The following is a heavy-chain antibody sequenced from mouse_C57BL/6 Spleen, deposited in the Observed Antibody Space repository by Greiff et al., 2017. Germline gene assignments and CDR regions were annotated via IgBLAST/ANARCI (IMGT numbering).Heavy chain of an antibody. CDR1: GFTFSSYA. V-gene: IGHV5-4*01. CDR3: ARDEDYYGLDY. CDR2: ISDGGSYT. J-gene: IGHJ2*01. Sequence: DVKLVESGGGLVKPGGSLKLSCAASGFTFSSYAMSWVRQTPEKRLEWVATISDGGSYTYYPDNVKGRFTISRDNAKNNLYLQMSHLKSEDTAMYYCARDEDYYGLDYWGQGTTLTVSS. D-gene: IGHD1-1*01.